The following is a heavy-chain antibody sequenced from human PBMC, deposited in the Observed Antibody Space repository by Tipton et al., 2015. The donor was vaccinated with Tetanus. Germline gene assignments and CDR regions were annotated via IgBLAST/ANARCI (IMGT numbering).Heavy chain of an antibody. J-gene: IGHJ6*02. CDR3: AKNVSSGYCNGLDV. CDR1: GFTFSSYA. D-gene: IGHD6-19*01. Sequence: SLRLSCAASGFTFSSYAMSWVRQAPGKGLEWVSTISATGGTTYYADSVKGRFTISRDNSRNALYLQMNSLRGEDTALYYCAKNVSSGYCNGLDVWGQVTTVTVSS. CDR2: ISATGGTT. V-gene: IGHV3-23*01.